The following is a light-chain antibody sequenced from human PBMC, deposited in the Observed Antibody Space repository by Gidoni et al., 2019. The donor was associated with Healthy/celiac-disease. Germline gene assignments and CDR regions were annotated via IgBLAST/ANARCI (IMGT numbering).Light chain of an antibody. CDR1: QSVSSY. V-gene: IGKV3-11*01. CDR2: DAS. CDR3: QQRSNGAIT. J-gene: IGKJ5*01. Sequence: EIVLTQSPATLSLSPGERATLSCRASQSVSSYLAWYQQKPGQAPRLLIYDASNRATGIPARFSGSGSGTDCTLTISSLEPEDFAVYYCQQRSNGAITFGQGTRLEIK.